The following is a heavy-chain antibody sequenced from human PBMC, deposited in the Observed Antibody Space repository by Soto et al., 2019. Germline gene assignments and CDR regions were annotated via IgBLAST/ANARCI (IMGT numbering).Heavy chain of an antibody. J-gene: IGHJ6*02. V-gene: IGHV5-51*01. CDR1: GYSFISYW. CDR2: IHPGDSDA. CDR3: VSDTARTYYYYAMDV. D-gene: IGHD5-18*01. Sequence: GWSLNISCNGSGYSFISYWIGWVRQTPGKVLEWMGIIHPGDSDARYSPSFRGQVTISVDKSTSTAYLQWSSLKASDRAMYYCVSDTARTYYYYAMDVWGQGSTDSVSS.